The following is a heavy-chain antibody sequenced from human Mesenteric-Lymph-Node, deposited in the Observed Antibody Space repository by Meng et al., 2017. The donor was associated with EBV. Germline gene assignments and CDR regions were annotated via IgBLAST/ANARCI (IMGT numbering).Heavy chain of an antibody. CDR2: VYHTGGT. Sequence: QVQLQQWGAGRLKSSETLSLTCAVYGGSFSGDYWTWIRQAPGKGLEWMGEVYHTGGTNYSPSLQSRVTMSVDVSKNQFALKLSSLTAADTSVYYCARGRGFPVRYFDLWGQGTLVTVSS. V-gene: IGHV4-34*01. D-gene: IGHD5-12*01. CDR1: GGSFSGDY. J-gene: IGHJ4*02. CDR3: ARGRGFPVRYFDL.